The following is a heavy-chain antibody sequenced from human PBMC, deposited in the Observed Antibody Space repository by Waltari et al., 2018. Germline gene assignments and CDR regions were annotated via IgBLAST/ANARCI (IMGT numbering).Heavy chain of an antibody. J-gene: IGHJ2*01. Sequence: QVQLVQSGTEVKTHGASVRVSCKVSGYTLTEFSMHWVRQAPGKGLEWMGGFDPEHGETIYAQKFQGRVTMTEDTSTDTAYMELSSLRSEDTAVYYCATGADDDWYFDLWGRGTLVTVSS. V-gene: IGHV1-24*01. D-gene: IGHD3-16*01. CDR3: ATGADDDWYFDL. CDR2: FDPEHGET. CDR1: GYTLTEFS.